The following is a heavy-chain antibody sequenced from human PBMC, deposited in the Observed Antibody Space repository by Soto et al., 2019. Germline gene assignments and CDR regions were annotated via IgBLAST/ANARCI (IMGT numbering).Heavy chain of an antibody. J-gene: IGHJ4*02. V-gene: IGHV3-23*01. CDR2: ISGSGGST. D-gene: IGHD4-17*01. CDR1: GFTFRNYA. CDR3: AKERGEYGDLIFEY. Sequence: EVQLFESGGGLVQPGGSLRLSCAASGFTFRNYAMSWVRQAPGRGLEWVSAISGSGGSTYYADSVKGRFTICRDNSKNTPYLQMNSLRAEDTAVYYCAKERGEYGDLIFEYWGQGTLVTVSS.